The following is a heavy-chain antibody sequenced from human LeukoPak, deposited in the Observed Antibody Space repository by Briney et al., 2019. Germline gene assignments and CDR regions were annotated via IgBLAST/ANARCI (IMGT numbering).Heavy chain of an antibody. Sequence: GGSLRLSCAASGFTFSTYSMNWVRQAPGKGLEWVSGMSWNGGTTGYADSVKGRFTISRDNAKNSLYLHMNSLRAEDTALYSCARDRSYGAFDYWGQGTLVTVSS. CDR1: GFTFSTYS. D-gene: IGHD1-26*01. V-gene: IGHV3-20*04. CDR2: MSWNGGTT. CDR3: ARDRSYGAFDY. J-gene: IGHJ4*02.